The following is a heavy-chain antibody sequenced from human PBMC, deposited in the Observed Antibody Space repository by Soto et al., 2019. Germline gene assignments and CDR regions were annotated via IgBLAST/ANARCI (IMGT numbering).Heavy chain of an antibody. D-gene: IGHD6-6*01. CDR1: GLSLTTGGVA. CDR2: IYWNDDK. CDR3: VHKHLFPSAASSYVTDV. V-gene: IGHV2-5*01. J-gene: IGHJ6*02. Sequence: SGPTLVNPTQTLTLTCTLSGLSLTTGGVAVAWIRQPPGKALECLALIYWNDDKRYSPALQRRLTITKDTSRHQVVLTMTDMDPEDTATYYCVHKHLFPSAASSYVTDVWGQGTTVTVSS.